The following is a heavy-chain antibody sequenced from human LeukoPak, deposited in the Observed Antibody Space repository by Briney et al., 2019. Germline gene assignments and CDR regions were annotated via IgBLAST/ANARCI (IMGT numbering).Heavy chain of an antibody. V-gene: IGHV3-48*02. Sequence: GGSLRLSCAASGFTFSSYSMNWVRQAPGKGLEWVSFISSGSSDIYYADSVKGRFTISRDNAQNSLFLQMNSLRDEDTAVYSFARASCYLRNCYYYGMDVWGQGTTVTVSS. CDR2: ISSGSSDI. CDR3: ARASCYLRNCYYYGMDV. J-gene: IGHJ6*02. CDR1: GFTFSSYS. D-gene: IGHD2-2*01.